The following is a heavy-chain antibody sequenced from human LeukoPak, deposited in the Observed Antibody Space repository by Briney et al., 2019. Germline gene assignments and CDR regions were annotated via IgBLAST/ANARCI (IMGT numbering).Heavy chain of an antibody. CDR2: ISGSSSYI. CDR1: GFTFSSYS. D-gene: IGHD2-15*01. V-gene: IGHV3-21*04. J-gene: IGHJ4*02. Sequence: PGGSLRLSCAASGFTFSSYSMNWVRQAPGKGLEWVSAISGSSSYIYYADSVKGRFTISRDNSKNTLYLQMNSLRAEDTAVYYCAKDPCSGGSCYPEFNYWGQGTLVTVSS. CDR3: AKDPCSGGSCYPEFNY.